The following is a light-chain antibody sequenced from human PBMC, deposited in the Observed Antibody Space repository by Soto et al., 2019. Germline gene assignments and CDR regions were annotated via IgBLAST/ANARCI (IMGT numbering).Light chain of an antibody. V-gene: IGLV1-44*01. Sequence: QSVLTQPPSASGTPGQRVSISCSGSRSNIGTNTVNWYQQFPGTAPKLLIFSSYLRLSGVPDRFSASRSGASASLAISGLQSEDEADYYCAAWDDSLDAYVFGSGTSSPS. J-gene: IGLJ1*01. CDR3: AAWDDSLDAYV. CDR2: SSY. CDR1: RSNIGTNT.